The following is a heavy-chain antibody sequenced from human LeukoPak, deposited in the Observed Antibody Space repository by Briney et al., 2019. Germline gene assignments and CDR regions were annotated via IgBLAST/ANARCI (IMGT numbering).Heavy chain of an antibody. CDR3: ARQDILTGYLFDY. Sequence: SETLSLTCTVSGGSISSSSYYWVWIRQPQGKGLEWIGSIYYSGSTYYNPSLKSRVTISVDTSKNQFSLKLSSVTAADTAVYYCARQDILTGYLFDYWGQGTLVTVSS. J-gene: IGHJ4*02. V-gene: IGHV4-39*01. CDR1: GGSISSSSYY. CDR2: IYYSGST. D-gene: IGHD3-9*01.